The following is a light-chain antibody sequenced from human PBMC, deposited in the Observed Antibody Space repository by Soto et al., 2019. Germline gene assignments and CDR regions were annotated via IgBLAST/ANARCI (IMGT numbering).Light chain of an antibody. Sequence: DLQLTQSPSFLSASVGDRVTITCRASQGISSYLAWYQQKPGKAPKLLIYAASTLQSGVPSRFSGSGSGTEFTLTISSLQPEDFATYYCQQVNSYPLTFGGGTKVEIK. CDR3: QQVNSYPLT. J-gene: IGKJ4*01. CDR1: QGISSY. CDR2: AAS. V-gene: IGKV1-9*01.